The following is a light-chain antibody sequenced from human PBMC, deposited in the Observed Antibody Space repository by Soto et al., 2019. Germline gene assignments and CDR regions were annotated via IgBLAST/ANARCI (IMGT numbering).Light chain of an antibody. CDR3: QSYDSSLSGSV. CDR1: SSNIGAGYD. Sequence: QSVLTQPPSMSGALGQRVTISCTGSSSNIGAGYDVHWYQQLPGTAPKLLIYGNTNRPSGVPDRVSGSKSGTSASLAITGLQAEDEADYYCQSYDSSLSGSVFGGGTKVTVL. J-gene: IGLJ3*02. V-gene: IGLV1-40*01. CDR2: GNT.